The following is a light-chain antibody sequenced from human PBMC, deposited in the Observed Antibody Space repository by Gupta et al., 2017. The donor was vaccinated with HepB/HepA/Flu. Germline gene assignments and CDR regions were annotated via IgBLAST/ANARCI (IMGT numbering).Light chain of an antibody. Sequence: SSELTQAPAVSVALGQTVRITCQGDNLRSYYASWFQQKPGQAPILVIYGESNRPSGIPDRFSGSSSGNTASLTITGAQAEDEADYYCNSPDSSGNLWVFGGGTKLTVL. V-gene: IGLV3-19*01. CDR2: GES. CDR1: NLRSYY. J-gene: IGLJ3*02. CDR3: NSPDSSGNLWV.